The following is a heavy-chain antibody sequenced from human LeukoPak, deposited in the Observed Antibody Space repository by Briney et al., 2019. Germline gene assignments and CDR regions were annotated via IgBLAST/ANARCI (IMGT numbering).Heavy chain of an antibody. CDR2: INHSGST. Sequence: PSETLSLTCAVYGGSFSGYYWSWIRQPPGKGLEWIGEINHSGSTNYNPSLKSRVTISVDTSKNQFSLKLSSVTAADTAVYYCASGRTLYYYDSSGYSGWGQGTLVTVSS. V-gene: IGHV4-34*01. CDR1: GGSFSGYY. D-gene: IGHD3-22*01. J-gene: IGHJ4*02. CDR3: ASGRTLYYYDSSGYSG.